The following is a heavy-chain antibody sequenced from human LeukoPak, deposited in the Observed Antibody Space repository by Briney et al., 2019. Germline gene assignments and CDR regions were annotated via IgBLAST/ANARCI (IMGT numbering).Heavy chain of an antibody. D-gene: IGHD6-13*01. CDR1: GFTFSNYA. J-gene: IGHJ4*02. V-gene: IGHV3-23*01. CDR2: ISGSGGST. CDR3: AKDPPYSSSWFILDY. Sequence: GGSLRLSCAASGFTFSNYAMSWVRQAPGKGLEWVFSISGSGGSTYYADSVKGRFTISRDNSKNTLYLQMNSLRAEDTAVYYCAKDPPYSSSWFILDYWGQGTLVTVSS.